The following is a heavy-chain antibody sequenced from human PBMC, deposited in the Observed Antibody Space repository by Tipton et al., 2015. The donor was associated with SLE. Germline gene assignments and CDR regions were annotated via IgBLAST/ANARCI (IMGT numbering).Heavy chain of an antibody. CDR1: GDSISNYY. CDR3: ARGRVVPAGNFDY. D-gene: IGHD2-2*01. Sequence: TLSLTCTVSGDSISNYYWSWIRQPPAKGLEWIGYISYSGSTNYNPSLKSRVAISIDTSKNQFSLKVNSVTAADTAVYYCARGRVVPAGNFDYWGQGTLVTVSS. J-gene: IGHJ4*02. CDR2: ISYSGST. V-gene: IGHV4-59*01.